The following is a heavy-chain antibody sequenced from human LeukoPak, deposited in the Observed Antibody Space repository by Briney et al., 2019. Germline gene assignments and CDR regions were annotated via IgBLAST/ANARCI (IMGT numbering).Heavy chain of an antibody. D-gene: IGHD6-19*01. CDR1: GFIFTGYY. CDR3: ARDHPYSSGWYGRVEALDL. CDR2: INANSGGA. J-gene: IGHJ3*01. V-gene: IGHV1-2*02. Sequence: ASVRVSCKASGFIFTGYYMHWVRQAPGQGLEWMGCINANSGGANYAQKFQGRVTMTRDTSISTAYMDLSRLRSDDTAVYYCARDHPYSSGWYGRVEALDLWGQGTTVTVSS.